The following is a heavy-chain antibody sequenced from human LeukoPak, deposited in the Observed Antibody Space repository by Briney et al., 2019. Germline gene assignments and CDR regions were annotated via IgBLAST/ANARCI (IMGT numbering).Heavy chain of an antibody. CDR1: GGSFSGYY. CDR3: ARRNPSDP. V-gene: IGHV4-34*01. J-gene: IGHJ5*02. Sequence: SETLSLTCAVYGGSFSGYYWSWIRQPPGKGLEWIGEINHSGSTNYNPSLKSRVTISVDTSKNQSSLKLSSVTAADTAVYYCARRNPSDPWGQGTLVTVSS. CDR2: INHSGST.